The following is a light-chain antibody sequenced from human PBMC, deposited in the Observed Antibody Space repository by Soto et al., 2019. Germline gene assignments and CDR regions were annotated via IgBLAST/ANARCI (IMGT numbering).Light chain of an antibody. CDR1: QRVSSY. Sequence: IVLTQSPATLSLSPGERATLSCRASQRVSSYLAWYQQKPGQAPRLLIYDASNRATGIPARFSGSGSGTDFTLTISSLEPEDFAIYYCQQRSNWPCTFGQGTKVEIK. CDR3: QQRSNWPCT. CDR2: DAS. J-gene: IGKJ1*01. V-gene: IGKV3-11*01.